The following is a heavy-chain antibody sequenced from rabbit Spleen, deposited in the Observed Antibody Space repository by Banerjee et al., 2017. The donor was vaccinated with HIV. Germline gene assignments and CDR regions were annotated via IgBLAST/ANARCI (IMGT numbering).Heavy chain of an antibody. CDR2: TYTSSGST. CDR1: GFSFSSSYW. V-gene: IGHV1S45*01. Sequence: QEQLEESGGDLVKPEGSLTLTCTASGFSFSSSYWICWVRQAPGKGPEWIGCTYTSSGSTWYASWAKGRFTISKTSSTTVTLQMTSLTGADTATYFCARDDNDISGVHFNLWGPGTLVTVS. J-gene: IGHJ4*01. D-gene: IGHD4-1*01. CDR3: ARDDNDISGVHFNL.